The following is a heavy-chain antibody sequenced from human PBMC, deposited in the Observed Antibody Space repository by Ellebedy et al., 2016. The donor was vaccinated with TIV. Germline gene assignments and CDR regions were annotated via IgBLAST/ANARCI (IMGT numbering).Heavy chain of an antibody. D-gene: IGHD2-15*01. CDR3: ARDRHCVGGRCYSV. CDR1: GFTVNNNY. J-gene: IGHJ4*02. Sequence: GESLKISCAASGFTVNNNYMRWFRQAPGKGLEWVSLIYRGGDRYYADPVKGRFTITSDNSNNTVYLQMNSLRVEDTAVYYCARDRHCVGGRCYSVWGQGTLVTVSS. V-gene: IGHV3-53*01. CDR2: IYRGGDR.